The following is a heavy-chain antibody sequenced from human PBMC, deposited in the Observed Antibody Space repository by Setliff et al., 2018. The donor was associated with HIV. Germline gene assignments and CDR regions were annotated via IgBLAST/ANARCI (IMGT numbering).Heavy chain of an antibody. V-gene: IGHV1-69*13. CDR3: VNLPFFYYYYMDV. CDR1: GGTFNNYA. Sequence: GASVKVSCKASGGTFNNYAIGWVRQAPGQGLEWMGGILPVSGAANYAQKFQGRVTITADESTATFYMEMSTLRSEDTAVYYCVNLPFFYYYYMDVWGEGTPVTVSS. J-gene: IGHJ6*03. CDR2: ILPVSGAA.